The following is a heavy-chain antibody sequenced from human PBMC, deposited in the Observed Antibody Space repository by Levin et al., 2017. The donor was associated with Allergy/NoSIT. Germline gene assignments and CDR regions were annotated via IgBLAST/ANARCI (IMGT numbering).Heavy chain of an antibody. CDR1: GYTFTSYY. Sequence: ASVKVSCKASGYTFTSYYMHWVRQAPGQGLEWMGIINPSGGSTSYAQKFQGRVTMTRDTSTSTVYMELSSLRSEDTAVYYCARADENYYDSSGLPRGYFQHWGQGTLVTVSS. V-gene: IGHV1-46*01. D-gene: IGHD3-22*01. CDR3: ARADENYYDSSGLPRGYFQH. CDR2: INPSGGST. J-gene: IGHJ1*01.